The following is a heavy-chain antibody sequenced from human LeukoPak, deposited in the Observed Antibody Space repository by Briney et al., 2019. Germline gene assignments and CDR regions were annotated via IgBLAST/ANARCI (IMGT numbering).Heavy chain of an antibody. Sequence: GGSLRLSCAASGFTFSSYWMHWVRQAPGKGLVWVSRINSDGSSTTYADSVKGRFTNSRDNAKNTLYLQMNSLRGEDTAVYYCAKVLRGSYFDYWGQGTLVTVSS. CDR3: AKVLRGSYFDY. V-gene: IGHV3-74*01. D-gene: IGHD1-26*01. J-gene: IGHJ4*02. CDR1: GFTFSSYW. CDR2: INSDGSST.